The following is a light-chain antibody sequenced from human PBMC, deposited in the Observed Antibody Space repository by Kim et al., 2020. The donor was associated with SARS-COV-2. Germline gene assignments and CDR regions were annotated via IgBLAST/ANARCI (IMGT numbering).Light chain of an antibody. V-gene: IGKV3-15*01. CDR3: QQYNNWPQT. J-gene: IGKJ1*01. CDR2: GAS. Sequence: SVSPGERATLSSRASQSVSSNLAWYQQKPGQAPRLLIYGASTRATGIPARFSGSGSGTEFTLTISSLQSEDFAVYYCQQYNNWPQTFGQGTKVDIK. CDR1: QSVSSN.